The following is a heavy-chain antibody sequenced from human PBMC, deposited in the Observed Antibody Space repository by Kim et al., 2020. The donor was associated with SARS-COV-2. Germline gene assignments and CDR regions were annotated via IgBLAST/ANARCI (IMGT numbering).Heavy chain of an antibody. V-gene: IGHV1-46*01. CDR1: GYTFTSYY. D-gene: IGHD3-9*01. CDR3: ASYSRHDILTSPYFQH. Sequence: ASVKVSCKASGYTFTSYYMHWVRQAPGQGLEWMGIINPSGGSTSYAQKFQGRVTMTRDTSTSTVYMELSSLRSEDTAVYYCASYSRHDILTSPYFQHWGQGTLVTVSS. CDR2: INPSGGST. J-gene: IGHJ1*01.